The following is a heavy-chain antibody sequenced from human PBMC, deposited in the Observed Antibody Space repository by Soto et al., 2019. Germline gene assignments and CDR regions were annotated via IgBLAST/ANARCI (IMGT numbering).Heavy chain of an antibody. Sequence: QVQLVESGGGMVQPGRSLRLSCAASGFTFSSYAMHWVRQAPGKGLEWVAVISYDGSNKYYADSVKGRFTISRDNSKNTLYLQMNSLRAEDTAVYYCARDGGYGGNSEGWWFDPWGQGTLVTVSS. V-gene: IGHV3-30-3*01. CDR2: ISYDGSNK. J-gene: IGHJ5*02. D-gene: IGHD4-17*01. CDR1: GFTFSSYA. CDR3: ARDGGYGGNSEGWWFDP.